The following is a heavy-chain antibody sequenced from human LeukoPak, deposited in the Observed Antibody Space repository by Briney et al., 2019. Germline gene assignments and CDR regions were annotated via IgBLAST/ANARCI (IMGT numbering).Heavy chain of an antibody. Sequence: LPGGSLRLSCAASGFTFSSYSMNWVRQSPGKWLEWVSYISSSSSTIYYADSVKGRFNISRDNAKNLLYLQMNSLRAEDTAVYYCARDYSLWACHERGYFDYWGQGTLVTVSS. CDR1: GFTFSSYS. V-gene: IGHV3-48*01. CDR3: ARDYSLWACHERGYFDY. D-gene: IGHD2-21*01. CDR2: ISSSSSTI. J-gene: IGHJ4*02.